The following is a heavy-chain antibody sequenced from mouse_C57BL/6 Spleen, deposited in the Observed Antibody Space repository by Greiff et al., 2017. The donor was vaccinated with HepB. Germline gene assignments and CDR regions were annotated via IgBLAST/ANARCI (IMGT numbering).Heavy chain of an antibody. J-gene: IGHJ4*01. CDR3: ARGGGNPNYYAMDY. V-gene: IGHV3-6*01. CDR1: GYSITSGYY. Sequence: EVKLQESGPGLVKPSQSLSLTCSVTGYSITSGYYWNWIRQFPGNKLEWMGYISYDGSNNYNPSLKNRISITRDTSKNQFFLKLNSVTTEDTATYYCARGGGNPNYYAMDYWGQGTSVTVSS. CDR2: ISYDGSN. D-gene: IGHD2-1*01.